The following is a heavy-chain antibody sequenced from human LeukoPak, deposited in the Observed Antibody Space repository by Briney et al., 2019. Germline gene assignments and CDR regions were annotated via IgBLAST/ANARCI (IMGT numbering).Heavy chain of an antibody. CDR3: SSGNSHAFDI. Sequence: PGGSLRLSCAASGFTFSSYWMHWVRQAPGKGLVWVSRINSDGCSTSYADSVKGRFTISRDNAKNTLYLEMNNLRAEDTAVYYCSSGNSHAFDIWGQGTMVTVSS. D-gene: IGHD4-23*01. CDR1: GFTFSSYW. CDR2: INSDGCST. V-gene: IGHV3-74*01. J-gene: IGHJ3*02.